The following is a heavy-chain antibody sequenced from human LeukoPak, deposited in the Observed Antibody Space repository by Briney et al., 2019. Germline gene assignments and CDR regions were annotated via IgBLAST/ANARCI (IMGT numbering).Heavy chain of an antibody. V-gene: IGHV1-18*01. CDR1: GYTFPTYG. D-gene: IGHD2-21*01. CDR3: AQDWPAVITDH. J-gene: IGHJ4*02. CDR2: INADNGNT. Sequence: SVNVSCKHSGYTFPTYGISWLRQAAGQGREWMGRINADNGNTHLTQTFQGRVTLTTDGSTSTAYMELRCLTSDDTAVYYCAQDWPAVITDHWGQGSLVIVSS.